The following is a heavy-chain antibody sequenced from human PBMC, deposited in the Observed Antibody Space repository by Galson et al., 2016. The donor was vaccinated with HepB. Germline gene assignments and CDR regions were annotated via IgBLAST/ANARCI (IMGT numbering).Heavy chain of an antibody. CDR2: ISSDGAHK. D-gene: IGHD3-3*01. V-gene: IGHV3-30*03. Sequence: SLRLSCAGSGFTFSTYGIHWVRQAPGKGLEWQATISSDGAHKHYPDSVKGRFTISRDNSKNTVHLEMNNLRHEDTAFYYCAREHDGYWGQGALVTVSS. CDR1: GFTFSTYG. J-gene: IGHJ4*02. CDR3: AREHDGY.